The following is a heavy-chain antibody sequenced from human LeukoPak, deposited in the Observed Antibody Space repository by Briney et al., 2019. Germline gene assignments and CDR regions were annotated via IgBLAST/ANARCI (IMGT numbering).Heavy chain of an antibody. J-gene: IGHJ4*02. Sequence: PSEALSLTCAVYGGSFSGYYWSWIRQPPGKGLEWTGEINHSGSTNYNPSLKSRVTISVDTSKNQFSLKLSSVTAADTAVYYCARDYYDSSGYDYWGQGTLVTVSS. V-gene: IGHV4-34*01. D-gene: IGHD3-22*01. CDR2: INHSGST. CDR3: ARDYYDSSGYDY. CDR1: GGSFSGYY.